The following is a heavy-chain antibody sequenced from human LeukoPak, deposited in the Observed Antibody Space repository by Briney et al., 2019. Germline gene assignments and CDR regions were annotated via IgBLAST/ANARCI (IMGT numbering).Heavy chain of an antibody. V-gene: IGHV4-39*07. D-gene: IGHD1-14*01. CDR1: GGSISDNSYY. CDR2: IYNSGNT. CDR3: ARVPRIPALDDY. J-gene: IGHJ4*02. Sequence: PSKTLSLTCTVSGGSISDNSYYWGWIRQPPGKGLEWIGNIYNSGNTYYNPSLKSRVTISVDTSKNHFSLTLSSVTAADTAIYYCARVPRIPALDDYWGQGTLVTVSS.